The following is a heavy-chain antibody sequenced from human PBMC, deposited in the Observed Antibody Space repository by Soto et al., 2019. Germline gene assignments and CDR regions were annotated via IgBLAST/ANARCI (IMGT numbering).Heavy chain of an antibody. D-gene: IGHD1-1*01. J-gene: IGHJ6*02. CDR1: GGSISSGGYS. V-gene: IGHV4-30-2*01. CDR2: IYHSGST. CDR3: ARVLGGTRGDLRGMDV. Sequence: QLQLQESGSGLVKPSQTLSLTCAVSGGSISSGGYSWSWIRQPPGKGLEWIGYIYHSGSTNYNPSLKSRVTISIDRSKNQFSLKLSSVTAADTAVYYCARVLGGTRGDLRGMDVWGQGTTVTVSS.